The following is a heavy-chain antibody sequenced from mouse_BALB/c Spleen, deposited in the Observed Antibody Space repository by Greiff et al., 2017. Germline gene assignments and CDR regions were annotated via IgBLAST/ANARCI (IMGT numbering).Heavy chain of an antibody. CDR1: GFTFSSYA. D-gene: IGHD2-3*01. CDR3: AREGDGYLYAMDY. V-gene: IGHV5-6-5*01. J-gene: IGHJ4*01. Sequence: EVKLVESGGGLVKPGGSLKLSCAASGFTFSSYAMSWVRQTPEKRLEWVASISSGGSTYYPDSVKGRFTISRDNARNILYLQMSSLRSEDTAMYYCAREGDGYLYAMDYWGQGTSVTVSS. CDR2: ISSGGST.